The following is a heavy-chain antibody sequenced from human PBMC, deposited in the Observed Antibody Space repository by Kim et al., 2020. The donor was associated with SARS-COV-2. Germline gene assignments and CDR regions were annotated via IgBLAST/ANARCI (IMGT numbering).Heavy chain of an antibody. D-gene: IGHD3-22*01. J-gene: IGHJ4*02. CDR3: AREGMAFYYDSSGLDY. Sequence: GGSLRLSCASSGFTFSSYGMHWVRQAPGKGLEWVAVIWYDGSNKYYADSVKGRFTISRDNSKNTLYLQMNSLRAEDTAVYYCAREGMAFYYDSSGLDYWGQGTLVTVSS. V-gene: IGHV3-33*01. CDR2: IWYDGSNK. CDR1: GFTFSSYG.